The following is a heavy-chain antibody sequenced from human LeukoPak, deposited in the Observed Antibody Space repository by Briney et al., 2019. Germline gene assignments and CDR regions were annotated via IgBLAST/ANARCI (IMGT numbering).Heavy chain of an antibody. CDR2: ISSSSSYI. Sequence: GGSLRLSCAASGFIVSSNYISWVRQAPGKGLEWVSSISSSSSYIYYADSVKGRFTISRDNAKNSLYLQMNSLRAEDTAVYYCARAISLWFGELGFFDYWGQGTLVTVSS. D-gene: IGHD3-10*01. V-gene: IGHV3-21*01. CDR3: ARAISLWFGELGFFDY. J-gene: IGHJ4*02. CDR1: GFIVSSNY.